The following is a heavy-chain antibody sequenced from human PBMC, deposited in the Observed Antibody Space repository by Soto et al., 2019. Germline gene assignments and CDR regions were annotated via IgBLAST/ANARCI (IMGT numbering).Heavy chain of an antibody. CDR3: ARDRGPSSGYYPYWFDP. CDR2: IIPIFGTA. D-gene: IGHD3-22*01. V-gene: IGHV1-69*12. CDR1: GGTFSSYA. Sequence: QVQLVQSGAEVKKPGSSVKVSCKASGGTFSSYAISWVRQAPGQGLDWMGEIIPIFGTANYAQKCQGRVTITADESTSKAYMELSSLRSEDTVVYYCARDRGPSSGYYPYWFDPWGQGTLVTVYS. J-gene: IGHJ5*02.